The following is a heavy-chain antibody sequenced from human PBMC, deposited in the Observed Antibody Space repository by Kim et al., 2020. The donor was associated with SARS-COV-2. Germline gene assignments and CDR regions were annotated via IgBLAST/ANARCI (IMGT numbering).Heavy chain of an antibody. V-gene: IGHV7-4-1*02. Sequence: ASVKVSCKASGYTFTTYALSWVRQAPGHGLEWMGWINTNTGNPTYAQGFTGRFVFSLDTSVGTAYLQISSLKAEDTAVYYCARGKTESVTTPLTYWGQGTLVTVSS. D-gene: IGHD4-17*01. CDR2: INTNTGNP. J-gene: IGHJ4*02. CDR3: ARGKTESVTTPLTY. CDR1: GYTFTTYA.